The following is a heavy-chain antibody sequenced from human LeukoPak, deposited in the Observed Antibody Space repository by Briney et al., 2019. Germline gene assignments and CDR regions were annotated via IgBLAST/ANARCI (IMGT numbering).Heavy chain of an antibody. J-gene: IGHJ4*02. CDR3: TRGGYSSSQFDY. CDR1: GGTFSSYA. Sequence: SVKVSCKASGGTFSSYAISWVRQAPGQGLEWMGGIIPIFGTANYAQKFQGRVTITADKSTSTAYMELSSLRSEDTAVYYCTRGGYSSSQFDYWGQGTLVTVSS. V-gene: IGHV1-69*06. CDR2: IIPIFGTA. D-gene: IGHD6-13*01.